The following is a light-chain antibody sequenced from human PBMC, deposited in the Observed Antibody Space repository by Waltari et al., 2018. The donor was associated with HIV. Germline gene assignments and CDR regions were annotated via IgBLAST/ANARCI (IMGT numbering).Light chain of an antibody. J-gene: IGLJ3*02. V-gene: IGLV2-14*01. Sequence: QSGLTQPASVSGSPGQSITIPCTGSSSALVYYVSVSWYQHHPGQAPTVIIFEVSNRPSGIPNRFSGSKSGSTASLTISGLQAEDEAYYFCTSYISSATPVFGGGTKVTVL. CDR2: EVS. CDR3: TSYISSATPV. CDR1: SSALVYYVS.